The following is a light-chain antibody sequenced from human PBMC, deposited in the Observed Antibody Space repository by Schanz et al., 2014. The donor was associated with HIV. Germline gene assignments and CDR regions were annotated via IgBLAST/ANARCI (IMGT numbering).Light chain of an antibody. Sequence: QSVLTQPPSASGTPGQRVTIFCSGSSSNIGSNYVYWYRHLPGTAPELLIFDNYQRPSEIPDRFSGSKSGASATLGITGLQSEDEADYYCVSWDGSLNGLVFGGGTKLTVL. CDR1: SSNIGSNY. J-gene: IGLJ2*01. CDR3: VSWDGSLNGLV. CDR2: DNY. V-gene: IGLV1-44*01.